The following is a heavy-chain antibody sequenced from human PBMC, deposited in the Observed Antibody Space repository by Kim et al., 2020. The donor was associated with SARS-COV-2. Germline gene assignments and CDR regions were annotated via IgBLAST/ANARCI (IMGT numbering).Heavy chain of an antibody. V-gene: IGHV3-15*01. D-gene: IGHD6-13*01. J-gene: IGHJ6*02. CDR3: ATARVAAGGNYSYYAMEV. Sequence: GGSLRLSCAASGFTFNKAWMNWVRQPPGKGLEWVGLIKSETDGGTTDYAAPVKGRFTISSDDSQNKLYMQMNSLKSEDTAVYYCATARVAAGGNYSYYAMEVWGQGTTVTVSS. CDR1: GFTFNKAW. CDR2: IKSETDGGTT.